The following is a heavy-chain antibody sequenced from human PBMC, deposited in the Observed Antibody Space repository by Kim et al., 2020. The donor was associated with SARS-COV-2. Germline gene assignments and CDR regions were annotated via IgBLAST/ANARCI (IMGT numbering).Heavy chain of an antibody. CDR3: ARDTGGSLYYGMDV. V-gene: IGHV3-33*01. D-gene: IGHD3-10*01. CDR2: IWYDGSNK. J-gene: IGHJ6*02. CDR1: GFTFSSYG. Sequence: GGSLRLSCAASGFTFSSYGMHWVRQAPGKGLEWVAVIWYDGSNKYYADSVKGRFTISRDNSKNTLYLQMNSLRAEDTAVYYCARDTGGSLYYGMDVWGQGTTVTVSS.